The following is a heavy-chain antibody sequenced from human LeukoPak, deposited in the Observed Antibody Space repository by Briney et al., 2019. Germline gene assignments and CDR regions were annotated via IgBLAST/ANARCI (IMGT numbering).Heavy chain of an antibody. J-gene: IGHJ4*02. CDR2: IYISGST. Sequence: SETLSLTCSVSGGSINSYHWSWIRQPAGKGLEWIGRIYISGSTNYNPSLKSRVTMSIDTSKNQFSLKLSSVTAADTAVYYCARGLTYYDILTGYLHWGQGTLVTVSS. CDR1: GGSINSYH. D-gene: IGHD3-9*01. CDR3: ARGLTYYDILTGYLH. V-gene: IGHV4-4*07.